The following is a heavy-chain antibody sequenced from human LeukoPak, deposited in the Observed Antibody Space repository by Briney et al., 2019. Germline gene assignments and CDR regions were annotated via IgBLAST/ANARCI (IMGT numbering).Heavy chain of an antibody. CDR2: INPNSGGT. CDR3: ARDQRYSSSWSDY. V-gene: IGHV1-2*02. D-gene: IGHD6-13*01. Sequence: ASVKVSCKASGYSFTGYYIHWVRQAPGQGLEWMGWINPNSGGTNYAQKFQGRVTMTRDTSISTAYMELSRLRSDDTAVYYCARDQRYSSSWSDYWGQGTLVTVSS. CDR1: GYSFTGYY. J-gene: IGHJ4*02.